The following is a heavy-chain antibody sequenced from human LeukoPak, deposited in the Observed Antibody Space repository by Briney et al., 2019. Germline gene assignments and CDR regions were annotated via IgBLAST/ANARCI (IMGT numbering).Heavy chain of an antibody. D-gene: IGHD5-24*01. V-gene: IGHV3-7*01. Sequence: GGSLRLSCAASGFTFGSYWMNWVRQAPGKGLEWVANIKQDGSEKYYVDSVQGRFTISRDNAKSSLYLQMNSLRGEDTAVYYCARSWLQPKYYFDFWGQGTLVTVSS. CDR3: ARSWLQPKYYFDF. CDR2: IKQDGSEK. J-gene: IGHJ4*02. CDR1: GFTFGSYW.